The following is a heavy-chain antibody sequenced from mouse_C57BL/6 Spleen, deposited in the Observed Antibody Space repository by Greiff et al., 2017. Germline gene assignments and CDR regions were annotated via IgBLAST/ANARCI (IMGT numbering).Heavy chain of an antibody. CDR1: GYTFTDYY. V-gene: IGHV1-76*01. Sequence: QVQLQQSGAELVRPGASVKLSCKASGYTFTDYYINWVKQRPGQGLEWIARIYPGSGNTYYNEKFKGKATLTAEKSSSTAYMQLSSLTSEDSAVYFCARWGAGYFDYWGQGTTLTVSS. J-gene: IGHJ2*01. CDR2: IYPGSGNT. CDR3: ARWGAGYFDY.